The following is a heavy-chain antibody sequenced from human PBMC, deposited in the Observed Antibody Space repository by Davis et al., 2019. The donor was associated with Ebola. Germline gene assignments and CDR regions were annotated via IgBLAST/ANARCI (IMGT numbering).Heavy chain of an antibody. V-gene: IGHV4-59*08. CDR1: GGSISRYS. J-gene: IGHJ5*02. D-gene: IGHD4-17*01. CDR2: IYYSGST. CDR3: ARHPGA. Sequence: MPSETLSLTCIVSGGSISRYSWSWIRQPPGKALEWIGYIYYSGSTNYNPSLKSRVTISVDTSKNQFSLKLSSVTAADTAVYYCARHPGAWGQGTLVTVSS.